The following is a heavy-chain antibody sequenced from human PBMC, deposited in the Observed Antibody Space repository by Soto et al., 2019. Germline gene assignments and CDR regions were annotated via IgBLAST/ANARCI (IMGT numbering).Heavy chain of an antibody. J-gene: IGHJ4*02. CDR1: GFTFSSYW. CDR2: INSDGSIT. V-gene: IGHV3-74*01. CDR3: VRYPRSVGGSYRPDY. Sequence: EVQLVESGGGLVQPGGSLRLSCAASGFTFSSYWMHWARQVPEKGLVWVSRINSDGSITNYADAVKGRFTISRDNVKNTLYLQMNSLRAEDTAVYYCVRYPRSVGGSYRPDYWGQGTLVTVSS. D-gene: IGHD3-16*02.